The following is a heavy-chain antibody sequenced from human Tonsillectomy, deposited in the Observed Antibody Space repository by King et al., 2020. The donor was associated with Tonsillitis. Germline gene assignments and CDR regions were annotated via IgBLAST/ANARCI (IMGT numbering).Heavy chain of an antibody. CDR2: INPNSGDT. Sequence: QLVQSGAEVKKPGASVKVSCEASRYTFSDYYIHWVRQAPGQGLEWMGWINPNSGDTKYAQKFRGRVTMTRDTSISTAYMELSSLRSDDTAMYYCARDADSPHYYYDSWGQGTLVTVSS. J-gene: IGHJ4*02. CDR3: ARDADSPHYYYDS. CDR1: RYTFSDYY. D-gene: IGHD3-22*01. V-gene: IGHV1-2*02.